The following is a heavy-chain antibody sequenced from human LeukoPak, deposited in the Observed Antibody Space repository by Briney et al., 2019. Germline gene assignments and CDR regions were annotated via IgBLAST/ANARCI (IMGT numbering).Heavy chain of an antibody. J-gene: IGHJ5*02. V-gene: IGHV1-2*02. CDR2: ISPNSGGT. CDR3: ARGDCSVSGCHGGNWFDP. D-gene: IGHD2-15*01. CDR1: GYTFTGYY. Sequence: ASVKVSCKASGYTFTGYYIHWVRQAPGQGLEWMGWISPNSGGTIYAQSFQGRVTMTRDTSSSTAHMELSRLRSDDTAVYYCARGDCSVSGCHGGNWFDPWGQGTLVTVSS.